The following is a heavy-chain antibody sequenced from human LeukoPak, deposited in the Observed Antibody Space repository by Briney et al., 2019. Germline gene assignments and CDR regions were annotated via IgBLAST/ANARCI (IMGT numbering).Heavy chain of an antibody. CDR1: GFTFSSYA. J-gene: IGHJ3*02. CDR3: AKGVEQWLAGAFDI. Sequence: GRSLRLSCAASGFTFSSYAMRWVRQAPGKGLEWVSAISDSGGNTYYADSVKGRFTISRDNSKNTLYLQMNSLGAEDTAVYYCAKGVEQWLAGAFDIWGQGTRVTVSS. V-gene: IGHV3-23*01. CDR2: ISDSGGNT. D-gene: IGHD6-19*01.